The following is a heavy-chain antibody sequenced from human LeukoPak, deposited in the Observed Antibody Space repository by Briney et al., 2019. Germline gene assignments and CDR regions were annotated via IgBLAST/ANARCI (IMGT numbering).Heavy chain of an antibody. CDR3: ARHEYRKDDSWSNYPKGWFDP. J-gene: IGHJ5*02. CDR2: IYYSGST. V-gene: IGHV4-39*01. Sequence: SETLSLTCTVSGDSISSSSYYWGWIRQPPGKGLEWIGSIYYSGSTYYNPSLKSRVTISVDTSKNQFSLKLSSVTAADTAVYYCARHEYRKDDSWSNYPKGWFDPWGQGTLVTVSS. D-gene: IGHD3-3*01. CDR1: GDSISSSSYY.